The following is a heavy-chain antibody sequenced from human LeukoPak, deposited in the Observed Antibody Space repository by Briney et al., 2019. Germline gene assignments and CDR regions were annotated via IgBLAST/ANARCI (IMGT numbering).Heavy chain of an antibody. J-gene: IGHJ5*02. D-gene: IGHD5-24*01. V-gene: IGHV4-61*02. Sequence: PSETLSLTCTVSGGSISSGNYYWSWIRQPAGRGLEWIGRIYTSGSTTYNPSLKSRVTISVDTSKNQFSLKVISVTAADTAVYYCARGLRRWLQLYAEFEWFDPWGQGTLVTVSS. CDR1: GGSISSGNYY. CDR3: ARGLRRWLQLYAEFEWFDP. CDR2: IYTSGST.